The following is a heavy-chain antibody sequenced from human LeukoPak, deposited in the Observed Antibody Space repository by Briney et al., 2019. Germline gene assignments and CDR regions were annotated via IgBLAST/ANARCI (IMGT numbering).Heavy chain of an antibody. V-gene: IGHV4-39*07. CDR2: IHYTGST. CDR1: GGSIRSSNYN. D-gene: IGHD2-2*02. Sequence: SETLSLTCTGSGGSIRSSNYNWGWIRQPPGKGLEWIGSIHYTGSTYHNPSLKSRVTISVDTSKNQFSLKLSSVTAADTAVYYCAREGYCSGTSCYNFNYWGQGTLVTVSS. J-gene: IGHJ4*02. CDR3: AREGYCSGTSCYNFNY.